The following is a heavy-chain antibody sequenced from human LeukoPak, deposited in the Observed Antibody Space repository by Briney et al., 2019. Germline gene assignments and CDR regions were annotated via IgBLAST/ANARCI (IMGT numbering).Heavy chain of an antibody. Sequence: SVRASCKASGGTFSSYAISWVRQAPGQGREWMGGIIPIFGTANYAQKFQGRVTITTDESTSTAYMDLSSLRSEDTAVYCCARGQTIAVADYWGQGTLVTVSS. CDR1: GGTFSSYA. J-gene: IGHJ4*02. D-gene: IGHD6-19*01. CDR2: IIPIFGTA. V-gene: IGHV1-69*05. CDR3: ARGQTIAVADY.